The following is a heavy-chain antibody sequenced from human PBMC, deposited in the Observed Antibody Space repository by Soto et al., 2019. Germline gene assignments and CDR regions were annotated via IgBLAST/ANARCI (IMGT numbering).Heavy chain of an antibody. J-gene: IGHJ4*02. V-gene: IGHV3-33*01. Sequence: GGSLRLSCAASGFTFSSYGMHWVRQAPGKGLEWVAVIWYDGSNKYYADSVKGRFTISRDNSKNTLYLQMNSLRAEDTAVYYCARDYPAAAGTLDYWGQGTLVTVSS. CDR2: IWYDGSNK. D-gene: IGHD6-13*01. CDR1: GFTFSSYG. CDR3: ARDYPAAAGTLDY.